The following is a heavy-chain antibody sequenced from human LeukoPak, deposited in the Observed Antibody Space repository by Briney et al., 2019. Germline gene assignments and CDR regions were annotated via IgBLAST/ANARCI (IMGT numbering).Heavy chain of an antibody. CDR2: VYPEDGGA. CDR1: EYSLTELS. J-gene: IGHJ3*01. D-gene: IGHD3-9*01. CDR3: ATGLPDYDILIGAFDV. V-gene: IGHV1-24*01. Sequence: GASVKVSCKVSEYSLTELSMHWVRQTPAKGLEWMGGVYPEDGGAIFAQKFLGRVTLTEDTSTDTAYMEVSSLRSEDTAVYYCATGLPDYDILIGAFDVWGQGTMVTVSS.